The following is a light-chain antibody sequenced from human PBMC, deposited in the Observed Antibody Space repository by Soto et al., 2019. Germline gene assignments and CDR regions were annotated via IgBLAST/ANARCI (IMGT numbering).Light chain of an antibody. CDR2: GAS. V-gene: IGKV3-20*01. CDR3: QQYGSSPRFT. J-gene: IGKJ3*01. Sequence: EIVLTQSPGTLSLSPGERATLSCRASQSVSSSYLAWYQQKPGQAPRLLIYGASSRATGIPDRFSGSGSGTDCTLTISRLELEDFAVYYCQQYGSSPRFTFGPGTKVDIK. CDR1: QSVSSSY.